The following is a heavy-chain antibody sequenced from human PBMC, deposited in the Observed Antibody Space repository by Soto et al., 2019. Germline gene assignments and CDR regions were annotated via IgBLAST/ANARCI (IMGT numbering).Heavy chain of an antibody. CDR3: ARGGRGYYGMDV. CDR2: IYYSGST. Sequence: SETLSLTCAVYGGTLSGYYWSWIRQPPGKGLEWIGYIYYSGSTNYNPSLKSRVTISVDTSKNQFSLKLSSVTAADTAVYYCARGGRGYYGMDVWGQGTTVTVSS. CDR1: GGTLSGYY. D-gene: IGHD1-26*01. J-gene: IGHJ6*02. V-gene: IGHV4-59*01.